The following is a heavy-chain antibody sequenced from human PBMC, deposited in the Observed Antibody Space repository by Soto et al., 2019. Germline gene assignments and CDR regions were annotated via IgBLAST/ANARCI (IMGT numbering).Heavy chain of an antibody. D-gene: IGHD4-17*01. V-gene: IGHV4-39*01. CDR2: IYYSGST. Sequence: SETLSLTCTVSGGSISSSSYYWGWIRQPPGKGLEWIGSIYYSGSTYYNPSLKSRVTISVDTSENQFSLKLSSVTAADTAVYYCARVSTVTTPYYYYYGMDVWGQGTTVTVYS. CDR1: GGSISSSSYY. J-gene: IGHJ6*02. CDR3: ARVSTVTTPYYYYYGMDV.